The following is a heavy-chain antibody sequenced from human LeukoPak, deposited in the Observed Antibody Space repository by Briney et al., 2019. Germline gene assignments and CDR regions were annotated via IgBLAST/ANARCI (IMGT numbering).Heavy chain of an antibody. CDR3: ARRDYYDSSGYPQAPFDI. D-gene: IGHD3-22*01. Sequence: SETLSLTCAVYGGSFSGYYWSWIRQPPGKGLEWIGEINHSGSTNYNPSLKSRVTISVDTSKNQFSLKLSSVTAADTAVYYCARRDYYDSSGYPQAPFDIWGQGTMVTVSS. V-gene: IGHV4-34*01. CDR2: INHSGST. J-gene: IGHJ3*02. CDR1: GGSFSGYY.